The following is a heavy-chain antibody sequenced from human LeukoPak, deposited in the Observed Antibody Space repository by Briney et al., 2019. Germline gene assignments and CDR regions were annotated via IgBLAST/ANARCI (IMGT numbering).Heavy chain of an antibody. Sequence: GASVKVSCKAFGGTFSSYAITWVRQAPGQGLEWMGRIIPIFDTANYAQNFQGRVTITTDKSTSTAYMELSSLRSEDTAVYYCARGDGYGYNWFDSWGQGTLVTVSS. J-gene: IGHJ5*01. D-gene: IGHD5-24*01. CDR1: GGTFSSYA. CDR2: IIPIFDTA. CDR3: ARGDGYGYNWFDS. V-gene: IGHV1-69*05.